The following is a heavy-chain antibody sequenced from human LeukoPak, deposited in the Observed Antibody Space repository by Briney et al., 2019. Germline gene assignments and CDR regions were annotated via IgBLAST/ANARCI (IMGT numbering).Heavy chain of an antibody. V-gene: IGHV3-15*01. D-gene: IGHD3-9*01. CDR2: IKSKTYCGTT. CDR3: PPDTASDILTGYYGGYYFDY. Sequence: GGSLRLSCAASGFTFSNAWMSWVRQAPGKGLEWVGRIKSKTYCGTTDYAAPVKGRFTISRDDSKNTLYLQMNRLQTEDPAVYHCPPDTASDILTGYYGGYYFDYWGQGTLVTVSS. J-gene: IGHJ4*02. CDR1: GFTFSNAW.